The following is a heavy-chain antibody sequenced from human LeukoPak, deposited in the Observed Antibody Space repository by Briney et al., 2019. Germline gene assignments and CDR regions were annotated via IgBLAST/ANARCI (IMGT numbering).Heavy chain of an antibody. D-gene: IGHD3-10*01. V-gene: IGHV4-39*07. CDR2: IYYSGST. J-gene: IGHJ3*02. CDR1: GGSISSSSYY. Sequence: SETLSLTCTVSGGSISSSSYYWGWIRQPPGKGLEWIGSIYYSGSTYYNPSLKSRVTILFDTAKNHFSLNLSFVTAADTAVYYCARSDGYGLVGIWGQGTMVTVSS. CDR3: ARSDGYGLVGI.